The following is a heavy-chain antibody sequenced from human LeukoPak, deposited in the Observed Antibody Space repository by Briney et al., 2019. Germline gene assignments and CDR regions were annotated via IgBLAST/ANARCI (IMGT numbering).Heavy chain of an antibody. CDR3: AKVWDIVVVPAAIEDAFDI. V-gene: IGHV3-30*02. D-gene: IGHD2-2*01. CDR2: IRPDGHNK. J-gene: IGHJ3*02. Sequence: GGSLRLSCAASGFIFIGYGMHWVRQAPGKGPEWVAFIRPDGHNKYYADSVKGRFTISRDNSKNTLYLQMNSLRAEDTAVYYCAKVWDIVVVPAAIEDAFDIWGQGTMVTVSS. CDR1: GFIFIGYG.